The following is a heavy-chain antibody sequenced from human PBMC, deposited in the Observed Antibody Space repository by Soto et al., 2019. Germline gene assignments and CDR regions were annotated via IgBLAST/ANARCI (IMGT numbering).Heavy chain of an antibody. CDR3: ARVRFLAGAAVYYYYCMDV. Sequence: ASVQVSCKPSGYTFTSYDINWVRQAPGQGLEWMGWMNPNSGNTGHAQKFQGRVTMTRNTCISTAYMELSSLRSEDTAVYYGARVRFLAGAAVYYYYCMDVWGQGTTVTVSS. CDR1: GYTFTSYD. V-gene: IGHV1-8*01. J-gene: IGHJ6*02. D-gene: IGHD3-10*01. CDR2: MNPNSGNT.